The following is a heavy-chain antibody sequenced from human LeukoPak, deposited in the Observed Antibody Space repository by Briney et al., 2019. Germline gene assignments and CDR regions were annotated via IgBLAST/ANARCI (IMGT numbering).Heavy chain of an antibody. Sequence: SVKASCKASGGTFSSYAISWVRQAPGQGLEWMGGIIPIFGTANYAQKFQGRVTITTDESTSTAYMELSSLRSEDTAVYYCAYHGRITIFGVSTAGGTGFDPWGQGTLVTVSS. CDR1: GGTFSSYA. J-gene: IGHJ5*02. CDR2: IIPIFGTA. V-gene: IGHV1-69*05. CDR3: AYHGRITIFGVSTAGGTGFDP. D-gene: IGHD3-3*01.